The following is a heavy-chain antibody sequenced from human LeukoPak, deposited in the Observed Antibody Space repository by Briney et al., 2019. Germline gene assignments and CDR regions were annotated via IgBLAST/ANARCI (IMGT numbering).Heavy chain of an antibody. D-gene: IGHD3-3*01. CDR2: IIPILGIA. V-gene: IGHV1-69*04. Sequence: SVKVSCKASGGTFSSYAISWVRQAPGQGLEWMGRIIPILGIANYAQKFQGRVTITADKSTSTAYMELSSLRSEDTAVYYCARHDSDRGVFFDSWGQGTLVTVSS. J-gene: IGHJ4*02. CDR1: GGTFSSYA. CDR3: ARHDSDRGVFFDS.